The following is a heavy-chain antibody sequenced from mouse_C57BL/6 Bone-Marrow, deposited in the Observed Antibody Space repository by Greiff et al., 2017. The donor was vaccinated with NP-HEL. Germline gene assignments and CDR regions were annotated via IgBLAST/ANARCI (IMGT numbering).Heavy chain of an antibody. CDR1: GFTFSDYG. Sequence: DVMLVESGAGLVKPGGSLKLSCAASGFTFSDYGMHWVRQAPEKGLEWVAYISSGSSTIYYADTVKGRFTISRDNAKNTLFLQMTSLRSEDTAMYYCARRRWLPFYYAMDYWGQGTSVTVSS. V-gene: IGHV5-17*01. CDR2: ISSGSSTI. J-gene: IGHJ4*01. CDR3: ARRRWLPFYYAMDY. D-gene: IGHD2-3*01.